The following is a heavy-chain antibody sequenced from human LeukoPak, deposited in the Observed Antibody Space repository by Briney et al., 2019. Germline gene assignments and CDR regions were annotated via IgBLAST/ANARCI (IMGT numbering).Heavy chain of an antibody. CDR1: GFTVSSNY. CDR3: ATDSSGVDAFDI. J-gene: IGHJ3*02. D-gene: IGHD3-22*01. V-gene: IGHV3-66*01. Sequence: GGSLRLSCAASGFTVSSNYMSWVRQAPGKGLEWVSVIYSGGSTYYADSVKGRFTISRDNSKNTLYLQMNSLRAEDTAVYYCATDSSGVDAFDIWGQGTMVTVSS. CDR2: IYSGGST.